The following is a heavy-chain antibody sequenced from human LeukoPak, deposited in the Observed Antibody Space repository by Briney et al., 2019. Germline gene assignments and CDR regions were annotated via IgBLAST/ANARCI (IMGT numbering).Heavy chain of an antibody. CDR3: ARGGRGGDYAFDI. D-gene: IGHD2-21*01. CDR2: ISSGGSTV. V-gene: IGHV3-11*04. J-gene: IGHJ3*02. CDR1: GFTFSDYY. Sequence: GGSLRLSCAASGFTFSDYYMSWIRQAPGKGLEWISYISSGGSTVYYADSVKGRFTISRDNAKNSLYLQMNSLRAEDTAVYYCARGGRGGDYAFDIWGQGTMVTVSS.